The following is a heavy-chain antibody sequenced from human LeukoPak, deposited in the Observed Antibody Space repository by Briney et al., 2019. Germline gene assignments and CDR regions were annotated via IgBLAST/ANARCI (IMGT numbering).Heavy chain of an antibody. Sequence: SETLSLTCAVYGGSFSGYYWSWIRQPPGKGLEWIGEINHSGSTNYNPSLKSRVTISVDTSKNQFSLKLSSVTAADTAVYYCAARDSRAKPRYYFDYWGQGTLVTVSS. J-gene: IGHJ4*02. D-gene: IGHD2-21*01. CDR3: AARDSRAKPRYYFDY. V-gene: IGHV4-34*01. CDR1: GGSFSGYY. CDR2: INHSGST.